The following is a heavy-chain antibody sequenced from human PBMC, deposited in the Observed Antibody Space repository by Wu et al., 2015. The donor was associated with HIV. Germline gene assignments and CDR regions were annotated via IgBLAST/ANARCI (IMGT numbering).Heavy chain of an antibody. Sequence: QVQLVQSGAEVKKPGSSVKVSCKASGGTFSSYAISWVRQAPGQGLEWMGGIIPIFGTANYAQKFQGRVTITADESTSTAYMELSSLRSEDTAVYYCARGLLGDRPWGTNSPMSFDIWGQGTMVTSLQ. J-gene: IGHJ3*02. CDR1: GGTFSSYA. CDR2: IIPIFGTA. CDR3: ARGLLGDRPWGTNSPMSFDI. V-gene: IGHV1-69*12. D-gene: IGHD3-16*01.